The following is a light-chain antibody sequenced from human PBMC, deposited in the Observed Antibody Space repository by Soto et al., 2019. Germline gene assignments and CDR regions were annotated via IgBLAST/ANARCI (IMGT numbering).Light chain of an antibody. CDR2: GAS. Sequence: VSAREIDTVCRRASQSVSSNLAWYQQKPGQPPRLLLYGASTRATGIPARLVGGGSGTELTLSRCGLLSEHFGVYPCQQYNRWPPGTFGQGTKVDIK. V-gene: IGKV3-15*01. J-gene: IGKJ1*01. CDR3: QQYNRWPPGT. CDR1: QSVSSN.